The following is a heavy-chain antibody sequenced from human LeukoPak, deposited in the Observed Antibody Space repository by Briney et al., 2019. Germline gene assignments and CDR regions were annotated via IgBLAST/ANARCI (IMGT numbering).Heavy chain of an antibody. Sequence: PSETLSLTCAVSGGSISGYYWIWIRQPPGKGLEWIGYFYYSGITNYNPSLKSRVTISVDTSKNQFSLKLSSVTAADTAVYYCARHLYSGYDRVFDYWGQGTLVTVS. CDR1: GGSISGYY. D-gene: IGHD5-12*01. CDR2: FYYSGIT. V-gene: IGHV4-59*08. CDR3: ARHLYSGYDRVFDY. J-gene: IGHJ4*02.